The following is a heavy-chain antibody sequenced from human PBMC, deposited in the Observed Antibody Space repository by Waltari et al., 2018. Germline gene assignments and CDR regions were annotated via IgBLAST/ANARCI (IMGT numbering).Heavy chain of an antibody. CDR1: GFTFSHYW. CDR3: TRDPLRRYDY. D-gene: IGHD3-16*01. CDR2: IKEDGSEN. Sequence: EVQLVESGGGLVQPGGPLRLSCVASGFTFSHYWITWVRQAPGQGLEWVASIKEDGSENHYVDSVKGRFTISRDNAENSVNLQMNSLRAEDTAVYYCTRDPLRRYDYWGQGTLVTVSS. J-gene: IGHJ4*02. V-gene: IGHV3-7*01.